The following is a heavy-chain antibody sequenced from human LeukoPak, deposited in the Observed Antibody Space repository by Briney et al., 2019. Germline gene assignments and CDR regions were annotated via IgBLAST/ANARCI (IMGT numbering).Heavy chain of an antibody. CDR2: INTNTGNP. J-gene: IGHJ5*02. Sequence: ASVKVSCKASGYTFTSYATNWVRQAPGQGLEWMGWINTNTGNPTYAQGFTGRFVFSLDTSVSTAYLQISSLKAEDTAVYYCARQEPVDYYGSGSYYNVAWFDPWGQGTLVTVSS. CDR1: GYTFTSYA. D-gene: IGHD3-10*01. V-gene: IGHV7-4-1*02. CDR3: ARQEPVDYYGSGSYYNVAWFDP.